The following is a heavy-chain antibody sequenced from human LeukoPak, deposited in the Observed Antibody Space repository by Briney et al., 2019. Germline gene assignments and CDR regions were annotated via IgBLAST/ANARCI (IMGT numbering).Heavy chain of an antibody. CDR1: GFTFSSYS. V-gene: IGHV3-21*01. CDR2: ISSGSSTI. D-gene: IGHD2-2*01. CDR3: ARDSVVLPSASLDY. Sequence: GGSLRLSCAASGFTFSSYSMNWVRQAPGKGLEWVSSISSGSSTIYYADSVKGRFTISRDNAKNSLYLQMNSLRAEDAAVHYCARDSVVLPSASLDYWGQGTLVTVSS. J-gene: IGHJ4*02.